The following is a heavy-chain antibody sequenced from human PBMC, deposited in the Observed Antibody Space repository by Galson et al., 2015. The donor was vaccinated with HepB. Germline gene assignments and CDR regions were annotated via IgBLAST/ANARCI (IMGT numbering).Heavy chain of an antibody. V-gene: IGHV1-69*02. CDR1: GGTFSSYT. CDR3: ATIWFGELPNDFDY. Sequence: SVKVSCQASGGTFSSYTISWVRQAPGQGLEWMGRIIPILGIANYAQKFQGRVTITADKSTSTAYMELSSLRSEDTAVYYCATIWFGELPNDFDYWGQGTLVTVSS. D-gene: IGHD3-10*01. J-gene: IGHJ4*02. CDR2: IIPILGIA.